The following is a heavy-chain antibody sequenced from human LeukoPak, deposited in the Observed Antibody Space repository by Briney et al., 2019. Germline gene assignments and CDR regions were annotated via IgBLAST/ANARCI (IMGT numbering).Heavy chain of an antibody. CDR2: ISYDGSNK. CDR1: GFTFSSYA. Sequence: GRSLRLSCAASGFTFSSYAMHWVRQAPGKGLEWVAVISYDGSNKYYADSVKGRFTISRDNSKNTLYLQMNSLRAEDTAVYYCARGRRDLWFGELFRATYYFDYWGQGTLVTVSS. CDR3: ARGRRDLWFGELFRATYYFDY. D-gene: IGHD3-10*01. V-gene: IGHV3-30*04. J-gene: IGHJ4*02.